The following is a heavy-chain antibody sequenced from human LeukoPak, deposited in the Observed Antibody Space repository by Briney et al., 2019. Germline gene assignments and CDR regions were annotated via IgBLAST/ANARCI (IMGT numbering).Heavy chain of an antibody. CDR2: MNPNSGNT. Sequence: ASVKVSCKASGYTFTSYDINWVRQAPGQGLEWMGWMNPNSGNTGYAQKFQGRVTMTRNTSISTAYMELSSLRSEDTAVYYCARGGDYDFWSGYWNDARYYGMDVWGQGTTVTVSS. CDR3: ARGGDYDFWSGYWNDARYYGMDV. D-gene: IGHD3-3*01. CDR1: GYTFTSYD. J-gene: IGHJ6*02. V-gene: IGHV1-8*01.